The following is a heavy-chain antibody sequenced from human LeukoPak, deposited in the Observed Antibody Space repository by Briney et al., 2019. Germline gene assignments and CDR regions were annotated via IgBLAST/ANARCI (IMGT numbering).Heavy chain of an antibody. J-gene: IGHJ4*02. D-gene: IGHD5-12*01. CDR3: ARSLFGYSGYDFPGY. CDR2: MYYSGST. Sequence: PSETLSLTCSVSGGSISSYYWSWIRQPPGKGLEWIGYMYYSGSTNYNPSLESRVTMSVDTSKNQFSLKLRSVTAADTAVYYCARSLFGYSGYDFPGYWGQGTLVTVSS. CDR1: GGSISSYY. V-gene: IGHV4-59*01.